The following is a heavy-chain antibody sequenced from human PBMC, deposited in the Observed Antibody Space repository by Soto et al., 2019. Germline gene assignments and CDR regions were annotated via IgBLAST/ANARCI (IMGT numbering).Heavy chain of an antibody. V-gene: IGHV4-34*01. Sequence: PSETLSLTCAVYGGSFSGYYWSWIRQPPGKGLEWIGEINHSGSTNYNPSLKSRVTISVDTSKNQFSLKLSSVTAADTAVYYCARGGARSGYIYYYYGMDVWGQGTTVPVSS. J-gene: IGHJ6*02. CDR3: ARGGARSGYIYYYYGMDV. CDR1: GGSFSGYY. D-gene: IGHD3-3*01. CDR2: INHSGST.